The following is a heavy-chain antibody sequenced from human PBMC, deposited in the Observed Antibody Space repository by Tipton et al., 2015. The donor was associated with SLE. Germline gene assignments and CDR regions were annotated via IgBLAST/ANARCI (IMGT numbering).Heavy chain of an antibody. Sequence: QSGAEVKKPGSSVKVSCKASGGTFSSYAISWVRQAPGQGLEWMGGIIPIFGTANYAQKFQGRVTITTDESTSTAYMELSSLRSEGTAVYYCARGGKQLARTEYFQHWGQGTLVTVSS. CDR1: GGTFSSYA. D-gene: IGHD6-6*01. J-gene: IGHJ1*01. CDR3: ARGGKQLARTEYFQH. V-gene: IGHV1-69*05. CDR2: IIPIFGTA.